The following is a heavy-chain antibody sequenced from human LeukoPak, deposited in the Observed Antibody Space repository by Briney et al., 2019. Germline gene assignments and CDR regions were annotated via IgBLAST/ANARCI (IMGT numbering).Heavy chain of an antibody. CDR1: GGSISSSNR. CDR2: IYHSGST. CDR3: AKIMGRGYCTSTSCRGDWFDP. V-gene: IGHV4-4*02. Sequence: SGTLSLTCAVSGGSISSSNRWSWVRQPPGKGLEWIGEIYHSGSTNYNPSLKSRVTISVDKSKNQFSLKLSSVTAADTAVYYCAKIMGRGYCTSTSCRGDWFDPWGQGTLVTVSS. D-gene: IGHD2-2*01. J-gene: IGHJ5*02.